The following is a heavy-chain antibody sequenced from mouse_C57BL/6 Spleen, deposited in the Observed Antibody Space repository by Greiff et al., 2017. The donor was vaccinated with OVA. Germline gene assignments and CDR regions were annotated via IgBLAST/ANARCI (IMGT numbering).Heavy chain of an antibody. J-gene: IGHJ4*01. Sequence: QVQLQQSGAELVRPGASVKLSCKASGYTFTDYYINWVKQRPGQGLEWIARIYPGSGNTYYNEKFKGKATLTAEKSSSTAYMQLSSLTSEDSAVYFCARLVYDGYSHAMDYWGQGTSVTVSS. CDR1: GYTFTDYY. CDR2: IYPGSGNT. V-gene: IGHV1-76*01. CDR3: ARLVYDGYSHAMDY. D-gene: IGHD2-3*01.